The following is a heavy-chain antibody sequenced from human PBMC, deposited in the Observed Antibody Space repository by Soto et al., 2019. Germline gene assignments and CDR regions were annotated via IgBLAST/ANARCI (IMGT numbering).Heavy chain of an antibody. V-gene: IGHV1-46*01. CDR2: INPSGGST. J-gene: IGHJ4*02. Sequence: ASVKVSCKASGYTFTSYYMHWVRQAPGQGLEWMGIINPSGGSTSYAQKFQGRVTMTRDTSTSTVYMELSSLRSEDTAVYYCARQTQTKIQLWLIALDYWGQGTLVTVSS. CDR1: GYTFTSYY. D-gene: IGHD5-18*01. CDR3: ARQTQTKIQLWLIALDY.